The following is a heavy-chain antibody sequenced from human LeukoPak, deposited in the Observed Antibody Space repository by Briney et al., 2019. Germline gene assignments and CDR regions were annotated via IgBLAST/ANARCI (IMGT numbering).Heavy chain of an antibody. Sequence: GGSLRLSCAASGFTVSSNYMSWVRQAPGKGLEWVSVIYSGGSTYYADSVKGRFTISRDNSKNSLYLQMNSLRAEDTAVYYCATDLAYDSSGFLFDYWGQGTLVTVSS. V-gene: IGHV3-53*01. CDR3: ATDLAYDSSGFLFDY. J-gene: IGHJ4*02. CDR1: GFTVSSNY. D-gene: IGHD3-22*01. CDR2: IYSGGST.